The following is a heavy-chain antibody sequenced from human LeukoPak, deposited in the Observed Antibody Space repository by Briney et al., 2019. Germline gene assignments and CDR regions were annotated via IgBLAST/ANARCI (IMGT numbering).Heavy chain of an antibody. Sequence: SVKVSCKASGGTFSSYAISWVRQAPGPGLEWMGRIIPIFGTANYAQKFQGRVTITTDESTSTDYMELSSLRSEDTAVYYCASDLLGYCGGGSCYRGGFYFDYWGQGTLVTVSS. V-gene: IGHV1-69*05. CDR1: GGTFSSYA. CDR3: ASDLLGYCGGGSCYRGGFYFDY. CDR2: IIPIFGTA. J-gene: IGHJ4*02. D-gene: IGHD2-15*01.